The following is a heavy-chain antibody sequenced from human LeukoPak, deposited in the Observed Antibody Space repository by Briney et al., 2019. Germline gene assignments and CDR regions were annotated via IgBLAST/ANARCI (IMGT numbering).Heavy chain of an antibody. CDR1: GFTFSYYA. V-gene: IGHV3-23*01. CDR3: ARVVDHDYGDYYLDY. Sequence: GGSLRLSCAASGFTFSYYAMTWVRQAPGKGLEWVSTISGSGDSTYYADSVKGRLTISRDNSKNTPYLQMNSLRAEDTAVYYCARVVDHDYGDYYLDYWGQGTLVTVSS. J-gene: IGHJ4*02. D-gene: IGHD4-17*01. CDR2: ISGSGDST.